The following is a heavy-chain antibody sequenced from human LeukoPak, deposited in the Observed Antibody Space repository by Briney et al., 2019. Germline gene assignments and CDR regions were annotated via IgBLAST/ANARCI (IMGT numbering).Heavy chain of an antibody. CDR3: ARAYDIPDAFDI. J-gene: IGHJ3*02. CDR1: GFTFSSYS. Sequence: GGSLRLSCAASGFTFSSYSMNSVRQAPGKGLEWVSSISGSSTYIYYADSVKGRFPFSRANAKNSLYLQMNSLRAEDTAVYYCARAYDIPDAFDIWGQGTMVTVSS. D-gene: IGHD3-9*01. CDR2: ISGSSTYI. V-gene: IGHV3-21*01.